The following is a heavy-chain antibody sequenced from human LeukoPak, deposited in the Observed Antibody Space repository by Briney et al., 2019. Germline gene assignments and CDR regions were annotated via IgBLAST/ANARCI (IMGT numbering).Heavy chain of an antibody. J-gene: IGHJ5*02. CDR1: GGSISSHY. CDR3: ARLSCSDAVCPTLPYNHFDP. V-gene: IGHV4-59*08. Sequence: SETLSLTCTVSGGSISSHYWSWIRQPPGKGLEWIGYIYYSGSTNYNPSLKSRVTMSLDKSTNRFSLRLSSVTAADTAVYYCARLSCSDAVCPTLPYNHFDPWGQGTLVIVST. CDR2: IYYSGST. D-gene: IGHD2-15*01.